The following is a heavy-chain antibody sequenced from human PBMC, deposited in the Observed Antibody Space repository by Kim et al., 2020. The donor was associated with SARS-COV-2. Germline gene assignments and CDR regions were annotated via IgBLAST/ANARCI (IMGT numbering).Heavy chain of an antibody. CDR1: GYSFPTSW. Sequence: GESLKISGKGSGYSFPTSWIAWVRQMPGKGLEWMGIIYPADSDIRYSPSFQGQVTMSVDKSISTAYLQWSSLKASDTAIYYCARGYGGVRGVVHGMDVWAQGTTVTVSS. CDR3: ARGYGGVRGVVHGMDV. D-gene: IGHD3-10*01. V-gene: IGHV5-51*01. J-gene: IGHJ6*02. CDR2: IYPADSDI.